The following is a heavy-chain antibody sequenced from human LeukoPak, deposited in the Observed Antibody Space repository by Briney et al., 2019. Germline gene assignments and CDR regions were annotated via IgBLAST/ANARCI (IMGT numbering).Heavy chain of an antibody. CDR2: INPNSGST. Sequence: GASVKVSCKASGYTFTGYYMHWVRQAPGQGLEWMGWINPNSGSTNYAQKFQGRVTMTRDTSISTAYMELSRLRSDDTAVYYCARGGDCYSSENDAFDIWGQGTMVTVSS. CDR1: GYTFTGYY. V-gene: IGHV1-2*02. J-gene: IGHJ3*02. D-gene: IGHD2-21*02. CDR3: ARGGDCYSSENDAFDI.